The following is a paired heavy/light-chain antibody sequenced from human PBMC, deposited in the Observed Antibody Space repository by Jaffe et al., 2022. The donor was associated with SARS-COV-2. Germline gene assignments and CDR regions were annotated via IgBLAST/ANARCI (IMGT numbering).Heavy chain of an antibody. Sequence: EVQVLESGGGLVQPGGSLRLSCAVSGFTFSSYDMSWVRQAPGKGLEWVSFVSGSGSSTYYADSVKGRFTISRDNSKNMLYLQMNSLRAEDTAVYYCAKIVPAAGTDYWGQGTLVTVSS. J-gene: IGHJ4*02. CDR2: VSGSGSST. CDR1: GFTFSSYD. V-gene: IGHV3-23*01. CDR3: AKIVPAAGTDY. D-gene: IGHD6-13*01.
Light chain of an antibody. V-gene: IGLV4-60*03. J-gene: IGLJ1*01. CDR3: ETWDSYTRV. Sequence: QPVLTQSASASASLGSSVRLTCTLSSGDSSHIIAWHQQQPGKAPRYLMKVEGSGSYNKGSGVPDRFSGSRSGADRYLTISNLQSEDEADYYCETWDSYTRVFGTGTKVTVL. CDR2: VEGSGSY. CDR1: SGDSSHI.